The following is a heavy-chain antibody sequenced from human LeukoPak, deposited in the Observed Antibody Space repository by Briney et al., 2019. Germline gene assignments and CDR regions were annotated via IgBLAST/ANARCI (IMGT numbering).Heavy chain of an antibody. V-gene: IGHV4-34*01. D-gene: IGHD7-27*01. CDR3: ARGWEAGEREFDP. CDR2: INHSGST. CDR1: GGSFSGYY. Sequence: SETLSLTCAVYGGSFSGYYWSWIRQPPGKGLEWIGEINHSGSTNYNPSLKSRVTISVDTSKNQFSLKLSSVTAADTAVYYCARGWEAGEREFDPWGQGTLVTVSS. J-gene: IGHJ5*02.